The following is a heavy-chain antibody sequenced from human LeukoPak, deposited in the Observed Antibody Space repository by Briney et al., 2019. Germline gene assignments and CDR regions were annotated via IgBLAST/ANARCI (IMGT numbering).Heavy chain of an antibody. D-gene: IGHD3-10*01. CDR3: ARGEYGSGSYHIDY. CDR1: GFTFSSYS. CDR2: ISSSSSYI. V-gene: IGHV3-21*01. J-gene: IGHJ4*02. Sequence: PGGSLRLSCAASGFTFSSYSMNWVRQAPGKGLEWVSFISSSSSYIYYADSVKGRFTISRDDAKDSLYLQMNSLRAEDTAVYYCARGEYGSGSYHIDYWGQGTLVTVSS.